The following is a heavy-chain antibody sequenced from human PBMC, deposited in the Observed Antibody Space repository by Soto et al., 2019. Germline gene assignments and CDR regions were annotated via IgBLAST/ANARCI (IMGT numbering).Heavy chain of an antibody. CDR2: IYYSGST. CDR1: GGSISSSSYY. CDR3: SGPRVMRRRNSYYLREY. J-gene: IGHJ4*02. Sequence: QLQLQESGPGLVKPSETLSLTCTVSGGSISSSSYYWGWIRQPPGKGLEWIGSIYYSGSTYYNPSLQRRINLTVDQSKDPFSLKLGLVDGAEHAVYYLSGPRVMRRRNSYYLREYRGQGTLVTVSS. V-gene: IGHV4-39*01. D-gene: IGHD2-21*02.